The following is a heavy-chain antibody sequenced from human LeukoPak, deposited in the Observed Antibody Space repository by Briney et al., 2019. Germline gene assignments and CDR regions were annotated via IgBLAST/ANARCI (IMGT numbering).Heavy chain of an antibody. V-gene: IGHV3-13*01. CDR2: IGSAGDT. D-gene: IGHD6-19*01. CDR1: GFTFNTHD. CDR3: ARENVLAVAGTNYYYGMDL. J-gene: IGHJ6*02. Sequence: PGGSLILSCVASGFTFNTHDIHWVSQRPGKGLEWVSTIGSAGDTYYSDSVTGRFTISREDAQNAVYLQMNSLRGGDTAVYFCARENVLAVAGTNYYYGMDLWGQGTTVAVS.